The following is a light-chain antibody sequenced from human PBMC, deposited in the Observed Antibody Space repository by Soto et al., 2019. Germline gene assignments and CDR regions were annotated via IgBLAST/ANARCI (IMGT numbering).Light chain of an antibody. CDR1: SSDVVGYNY. CDR2: EVT. J-gene: IGLJ3*02. V-gene: IGLV2-8*01. Sequence: QSVLTQPPSASGSPGQSVTISCTGTSSDVVGYNYVSWYQQYPGRAPKLMIYEVTKRPSGVPDRFSGSKSGNTASLTVSGLQAEDEADYYRSSYAACNNFYLVFGGGTKVTVL. CDR3: SSYAACNNFYLV.